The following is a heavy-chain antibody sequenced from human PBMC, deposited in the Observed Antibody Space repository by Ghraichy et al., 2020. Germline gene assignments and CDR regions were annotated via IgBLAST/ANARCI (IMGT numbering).Heavy chain of an antibody. CDR3: ARQNYFDSRSYYEGEGKYHYYYARED. J-gene: IGHJ6*04. V-gene: IGHV1-8*01. CDR2: MNPDSGNT. D-gene: IGHD3-22*01. CDR1: EYTFTNYD. Sequence: ASVKVSCKASEYTFTNYDINWVRQATGQGLEWMGWMNPDSGNTGYAQKFQGRVTMTRNTSINTAFLDVSSLRSEDTAVYYCARQNYFDSRSYYEGEGKYHYYYAREDWGKGTTVTVSS.